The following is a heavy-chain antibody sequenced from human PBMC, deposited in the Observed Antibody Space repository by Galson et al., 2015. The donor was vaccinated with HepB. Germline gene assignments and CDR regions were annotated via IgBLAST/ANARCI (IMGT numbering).Heavy chain of an antibody. CDR1: GFTFSSYS. CDR2: IRSSSGYI. J-gene: IGHJ4*02. V-gene: IGHV3-21*01. CDR3: ARDEGDHIVGATPIDY. D-gene: IGHD1-26*01. Sequence: PLRLSGAAYGFTFSSYSMNWVREAPGEGRERGSSIRSSSGYIYYAVSVKGRFTISRDNAKNSLYLQMNSLRAEDTAVYYCARDEGDHIVGATPIDYWGQGTLVTVSS.